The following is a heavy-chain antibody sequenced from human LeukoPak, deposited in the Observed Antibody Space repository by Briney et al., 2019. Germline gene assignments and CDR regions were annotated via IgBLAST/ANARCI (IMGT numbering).Heavy chain of an antibody. V-gene: IGHV4-34*01. D-gene: IGHD2-21*02. CDR2: INQSGST. J-gene: IGHJ2*01. Sequence: PSETLSLTCAVYGGPFSGYYWSWIRKSPGKGLEWMGEINQSGSTTYKPSLKGRVTISVDTSKTQFSLKLSSVTAADTAVYYCARGKEYCGGDCFSSWYFDLWGRGTLVTVSS. CDR3: ARGKEYCGGDCFSSWYFDL. CDR1: GGPFSGYY.